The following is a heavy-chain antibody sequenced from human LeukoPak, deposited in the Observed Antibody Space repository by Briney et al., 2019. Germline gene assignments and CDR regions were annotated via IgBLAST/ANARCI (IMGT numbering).Heavy chain of an antibody. CDR3: ARSRSGSSEEFDY. D-gene: IGHD1-26*01. CDR1: GYTFTTYG. CDR2: ISTYNGNT. Sequence: ASVKVSCKASGYTFTTYGISWVRQAPGQGLEWMGWISTYNGNTKYAQKFQGRVAMTTDTSTSTAYMELRSLRSDDTAVYYCARSRSGSSEEFDYWGQGTLVTVSS. V-gene: IGHV1-18*01. J-gene: IGHJ4*02.